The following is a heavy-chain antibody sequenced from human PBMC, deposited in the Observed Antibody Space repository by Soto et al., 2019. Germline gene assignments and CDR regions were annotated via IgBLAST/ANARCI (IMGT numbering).Heavy chain of an antibody. D-gene: IGHD4-17*01. CDR3: ARQKPTTVTYFDY. CDR2: IYYSGST. Sequence: QVQLQESGPGLVKPSQTLSLTCTVSGGSISSGDYYWSWIRQPPGKGLEWIGYIYYSGSTYYNPSLKSRVTISVDTSKNQFSVKLSSVTAADTAVYYCARQKPTTVTYFDYWGQGTLVTVSS. CDR1: GGSISSGDYY. V-gene: IGHV4-30-4*01. J-gene: IGHJ4*02.